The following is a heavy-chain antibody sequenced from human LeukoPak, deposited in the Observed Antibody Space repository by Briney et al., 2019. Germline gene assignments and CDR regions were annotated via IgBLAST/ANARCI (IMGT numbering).Heavy chain of an antibody. CDR3: ARGWHDSIWFDS. V-gene: IGHV4-31*03. CDR2: IYYSGST. CDR1: GGSISSGGYY. D-gene: IGHD3-22*01. Sequence: PSQTLSLTCTVSGGSISSGGYYWSWIRQHPGKGLEWIGYIYYSGSTYYNPSLKSRVTISVDTSKNQFSLKLSSVTAADTAVYYCARGWHDSIWFDSWGQGTQVTVSS. J-gene: IGHJ5*01.